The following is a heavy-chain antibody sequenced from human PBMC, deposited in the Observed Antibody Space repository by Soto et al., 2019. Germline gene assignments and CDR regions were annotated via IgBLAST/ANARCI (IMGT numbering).Heavy chain of an antibody. Sequence: QLVESGGGLVQPGRSLRLSCAASGFTFDDYAMHWVRQAPGKGLEWVSGISWSGDNMAYADSVKGRFITSRDNVKNSLYLQINSLRVEDTALYHCVKVSYSSLTTLGSAFDVWGQGTMVPVS. V-gene: IGHV3-9*01. CDR2: ISWSGDNM. CDR1: GFTFDDYA. CDR3: VKVSYSSLTTLGSAFDV. J-gene: IGHJ3*01. D-gene: IGHD4-4*01.